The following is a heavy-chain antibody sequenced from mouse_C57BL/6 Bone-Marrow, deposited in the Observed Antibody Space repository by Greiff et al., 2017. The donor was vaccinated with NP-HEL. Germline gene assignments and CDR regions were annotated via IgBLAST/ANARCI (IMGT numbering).Heavy chain of an antibody. J-gene: IGHJ4*01. Sequence: VQLQQPGAELVKPGASVKMSCKASGYTFTSYWITWVKQRPGQGLEWIGDIYPGSGSTNYNEKFKSKATLTVDTSSSTAYMQLSSLTSEDSAVYYCARGGIYYDYDVRAMDYWGQGTSVTVSS. CDR3: ARGGIYYDYDVRAMDY. CDR1: GYTFTSYW. V-gene: IGHV1-55*01. D-gene: IGHD2-4*01. CDR2: IYPGSGST.